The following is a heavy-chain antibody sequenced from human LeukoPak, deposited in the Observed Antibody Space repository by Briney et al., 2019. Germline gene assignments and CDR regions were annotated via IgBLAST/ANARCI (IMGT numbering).Heavy chain of an antibody. Sequence: SETLSRTCTVSGGSISSYYWSWIRQPPGKGLEWIGYIYYSGSTAYNPSLKSRVTISVDTSKNQFSLKLSSVTAADTAVYYCARGPGYSNYVFYFDYWGQGTLVTVSS. D-gene: IGHD4-11*01. V-gene: IGHV4-59*01. CDR3: ARGPGYSNYVFYFDY. CDR2: IYYSGST. CDR1: GGSISSYY. J-gene: IGHJ4*02.